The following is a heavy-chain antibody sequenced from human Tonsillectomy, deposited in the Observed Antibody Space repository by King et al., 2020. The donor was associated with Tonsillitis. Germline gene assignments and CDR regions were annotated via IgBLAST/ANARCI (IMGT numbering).Heavy chain of an antibody. Sequence: QLVQSGGGLVQPGGSLRLSCAASGFTFSGSDMHWVRQATGKGLEWVAASGSGGDTYYAGSLKGRFTISRENAKNSLYLQMNNMRAGDTAVYYCARGCMSGTGFGLSFYHCGQGTQVTVSS. V-gene: IGHV3-13*01. CDR1: GFTFSGSD. D-gene: IGHD3/OR15-3a*01. CDR2: SGSGGDT. CDR3: ARGCMSGTGFGLSFYH. J-gene: IGHJ1*01.